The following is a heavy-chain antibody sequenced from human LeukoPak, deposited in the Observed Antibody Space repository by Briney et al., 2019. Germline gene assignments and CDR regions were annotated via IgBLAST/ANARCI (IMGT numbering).Heavy chain of an antibody. V-gene: IGHV3-7*01. CDR2: IKEDGSEK. J-gene: IGHJ4*02. D-gene: IGHD4-17*01. CDR3: AREHDYGDYVDY. CDR1: GFIFSSYW. Sequence: GGSLRLSCAASGFIFSSYWMSWVRQAPGKGLEWVASIKEDGSEKKYADSVKGRFTISRDNAKNSVYLQMNSLRAEDTAVHYCAREHDYGDYVDYWGQGTLVTVSS.